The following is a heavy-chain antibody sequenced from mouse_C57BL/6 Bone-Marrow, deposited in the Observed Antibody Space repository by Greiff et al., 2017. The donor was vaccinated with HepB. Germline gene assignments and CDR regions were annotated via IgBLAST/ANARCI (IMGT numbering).Heavy chain of an antibody. Sequence: VQLQQSGAELVKPGASVKLSCKASGYTFTSYWMHWVKQRPGRGLEWIGRIDPNSGGTKYNEKFKSKATLTVDKPSSTAFMQLSSLTSEDSAVYYCARRRWLLRYWYFDVWGTGTTVTVSS. CDR1: GYTFTSYW. CDR3: ARRRWLLRYWYFDV. CDR2: IDPNSGGT. J-gene: IGHJ1*03. V-gene: IGHV1-72*01. D-gene: IGHD2-3*01.